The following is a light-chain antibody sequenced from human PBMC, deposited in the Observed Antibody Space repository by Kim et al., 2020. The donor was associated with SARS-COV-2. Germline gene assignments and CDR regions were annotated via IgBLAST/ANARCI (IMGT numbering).Light chain of an antibody. Sequence: ASIGDRFTITCRARQRINTYLDWYQQRPGKAPKLLIYLASTLESGVPPRFSGSGFGTEFTLTINSLQPDDFATYYCQHYVRFPYTFGQGTKLEI. CDR1: QRINTY. J-gene: IGKJ2*01. V-gene: IGKV1-5*03. CDR2: LAS. CDR3: QHYVRFPYT.